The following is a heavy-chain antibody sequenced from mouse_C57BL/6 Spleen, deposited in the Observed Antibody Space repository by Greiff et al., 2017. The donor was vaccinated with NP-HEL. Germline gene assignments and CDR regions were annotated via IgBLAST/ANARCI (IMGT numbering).Heavy chain of an antibody. CDR3: AREEVWYPDY. D-gene: IGHD2-10*02. V-gene: IGHV1-55*01. CDR2: IYPGSGST. CDR1: GYTFTSYW. Sequence: QVQLQQSGAELVKPGASVKMSCKASGYTFTSYWITWVKQRPGQGLEWIGDIYPGSGSTNYNEKFTSKATLTVDTSSSTAYMQLSSLTSEDSAGYYCAREEVWYPDYWGQGTTLTVSS. J-gene: IGHJ2*01.